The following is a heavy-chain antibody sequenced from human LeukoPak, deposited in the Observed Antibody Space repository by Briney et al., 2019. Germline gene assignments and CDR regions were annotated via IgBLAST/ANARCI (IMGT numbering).Heavy chain of an antibody. V-gene: IGHV4-59*01. D-gene: IGHD3-22*01. J-gene: IGHJ4*02. Sequence: SETLSLTCTVSGGSISSYYWSWIRQPPGKGLEWIGYIYYSGSTNYNPSLKSRVTISVDTSKNQFSLKLSSVTAADTAVYYCARATYWPTMTKGFDYWGQGTLVTVSS. CDR3: ARATYWPTMTKGFDY. CDR1: GGSISSYY. CDR2: IYYSGST.